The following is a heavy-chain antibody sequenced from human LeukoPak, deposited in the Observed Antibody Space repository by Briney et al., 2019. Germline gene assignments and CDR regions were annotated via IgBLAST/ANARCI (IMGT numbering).Heavy chain of an antibody. V-gene: IGHV3-21*04. CDR2: ISSSSGFI. Sequence: GGSLRLSCAASGLTFSTYSMNWVRQAPGKGLEWVSSISSSSGFIYYADSVKGRFTISRDNSKNTLYLQMNSLRAEDTAVYYCARVDTAMVDYWGQGTLVTVSS. J-gene: IGHJ4*02. D-gene: IGHD5-18*01. CDR3: ARVDTAMVDY. CDR1: GLTFSTYS.